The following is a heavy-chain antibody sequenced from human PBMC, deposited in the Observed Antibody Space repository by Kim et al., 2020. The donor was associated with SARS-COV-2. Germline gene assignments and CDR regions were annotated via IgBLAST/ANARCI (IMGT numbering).Heavy chain of an antibody. Sequence: KGRFTISRDNSKSTQYLQMNSLRAEDTAVYYCAKDRYYYGSGSRYLSIDYWGQGTLVTVSS. D-gene: IGHD3-10*01. CDR3: AKDRYYYGSGSRYLSIDY. V-gene: IGHV3-30*02. J-gene: IGHJ4*02.